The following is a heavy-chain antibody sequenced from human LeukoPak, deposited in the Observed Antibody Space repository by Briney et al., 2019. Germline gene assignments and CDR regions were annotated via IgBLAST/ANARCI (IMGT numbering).Heavy chain of an antibody. V-gene: IGHV3-48*01. J-gene: IGHJ4*02. D-gene: IGHD3-22*01. CDR1: GFTFSSYS. CDR3: ARDGEDDSSGYYKPFDY. CDR2: ISSSTSTI. Sequence: GGSLRLSYAASGFTFSSYSMNWVRQAPRKGLEWVSYISSSTSTIYYGDSVKGRFAISRDNSQNTLYLQMNSLRAEDTAVYYCARDGEDDSSGYYKPFDYWGQGTLVTVSS.